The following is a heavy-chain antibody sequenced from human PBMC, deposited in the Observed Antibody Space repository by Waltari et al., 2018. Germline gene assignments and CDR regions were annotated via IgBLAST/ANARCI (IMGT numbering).Heavy chain of an antibody. Sequence: EFLTVDAGGGLEQPGRLLRTSCAASGYTFGEYGMHWVRQGPGKGLEWVAGINWNSRSIGYADSVKGRFTISRENAKSSLSLQMNSLRPEDTALYYCAKARDYADYRNAFDVWGQGTLVTVS. D-gene: IGHD4-17*01. V-gene: IGHV3-9*01. J-gene: IGHJ3*01. CDR3: AKARDYADYRNAFDV. CDR1: GYTFGEYG. CDR2: INWNSRSI.